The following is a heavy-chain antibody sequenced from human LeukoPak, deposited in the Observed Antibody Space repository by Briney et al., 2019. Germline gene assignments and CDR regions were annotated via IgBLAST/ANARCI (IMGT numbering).Heavy chain of an antibody. Sequence: SETLSLTCTVSDGSISAYYWRWIRQPPGKGLEWIGYVFYSGSTNYNPSLKSRVTISVDTSKNQFSLKIRSVTAADTAVYFCARDRRRRSGWFAPWGQGTLVTVSS. J-gene: IGHJ5*02. V-gene: IGHV4-59*01. CDR3: ARDRRRRSGWFAP. CDR2: VFYSGST. CDR1: DGSISAYY.